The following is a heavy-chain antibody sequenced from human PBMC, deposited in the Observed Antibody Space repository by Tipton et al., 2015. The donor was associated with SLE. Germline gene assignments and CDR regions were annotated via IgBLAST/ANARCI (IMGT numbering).Heavy chain of an antibody. Sequence: TLSLTCTVSGGSISSGSYYWSWIRQPAGKGLEWIGRIYTSGSTNYSPSLKSRVTISVDTSKNQFSLKLSSVTAADTAVYYCARGDMGVVPAAGGGYYYYMDVWGKGTTVTVSS. D-gene: IGHD2-2*01. CDR3: ARGDMGVVPAAGGGYYYYMDV. CDR1: GGSISSGSYY. CDR2: IYTSGST. V-gene: IGHV4-61*02. J-gene: IGHJ6*03.